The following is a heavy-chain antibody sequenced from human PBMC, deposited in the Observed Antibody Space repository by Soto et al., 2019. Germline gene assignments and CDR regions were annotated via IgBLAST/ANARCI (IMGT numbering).Heavy chain of an antibody. J-gene: IGHJ3*02. Sequence: GASVKVSCKASGYTFTSYAMHWVRQAPGQRLEWMGWINAGNGNTKYSQKFQGRVTITRDTSARTAYMELSSLRSEDTAVYYCALLCITMVRAANAFDIWGQGTMVTVSS. D-gene: IGHD3-10*01. CDR2: INAGNGNT. CDR1: GYTFTSYA. V-gene: IGHV1-3*01. CDR3: ALLCITMVRAANAFDI.